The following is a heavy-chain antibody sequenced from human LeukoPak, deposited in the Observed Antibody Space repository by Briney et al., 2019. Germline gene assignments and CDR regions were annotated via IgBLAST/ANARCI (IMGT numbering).Heavy chain of an antibody. CDR2: INPNSGGS. J-gene: IGHJ4*02. CDR1: GYTFTGYY. V-gene: IGHV1-2*02. CDR3: ARRGSSSWYDFDY. D-gene: IGHD6-13*01. Sequence: ASVKVSCKASGYTFTGYYMHWVRQAPGQGLEWMGWINPNSGGSNYAQKFQGRVTMTRDTSISTAYMELSRLRSDDTAVYYCARRGSSSWYDFDYWGQGTLVTVSS.